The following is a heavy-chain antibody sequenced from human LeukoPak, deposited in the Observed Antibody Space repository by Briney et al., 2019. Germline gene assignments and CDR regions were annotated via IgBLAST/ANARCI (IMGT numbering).Heavy chain of an antibody. CDR1: GGSISSSSYY. CDR3: ARGGASNWFDP. V-gene: IGHV4-39*07. CDR2: IYYSGST. J-gene: IGHJ5*02. Sequence: SETLSLTCTVSGGSISSSSYYWGWIRQPPGKGLEWIGSIYYSGSTYYNPSLKSRVTISVDTSKNQFSLKLSSVTAADTAVYYCARGGASNWFDPWGQGTLVTVSS.